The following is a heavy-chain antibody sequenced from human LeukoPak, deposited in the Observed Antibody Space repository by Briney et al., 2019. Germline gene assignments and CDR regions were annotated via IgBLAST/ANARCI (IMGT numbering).Heavy chain of an antibody. D-gene: IGHD6-13*01. CDR2: IYYSGST. CDR3: ARVLIGDLYSSSWYLFDY. V-gene: IGHV4-39*07. J-gene: IGHJ4*02. Sequence: NPSETLSLTCTVSGGSISSSSYYWGWIRQPPGKGLERIGSIYYSGSTYYNPSLKSRVTISVDTSKNQFSLKLSSVTAADTAVYYCARVLIGDLYSSSWYLFDYWGQGTLVTVSS. CDR1: GGSISSSSYY.